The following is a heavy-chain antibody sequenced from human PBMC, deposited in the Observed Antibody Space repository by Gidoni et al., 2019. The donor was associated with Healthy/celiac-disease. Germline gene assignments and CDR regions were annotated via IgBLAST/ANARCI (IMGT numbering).Heavy chain of an antibody. V-gene: IGHV3-23*01. Sequence: EVQLLESGGGVVQAGGSLRLSCAAPGFTFSSYAMSWVRQAPGKGLEWVSAISGSGGSTYYADSVKGRFTISRDNSKNTLYLQMNSLRAEDTAVYYCAKDRAVAGGNWFDPWGQGTLVTVSS. CDR2: ISGSGGST. CDR1: GFTFSSYA. J-gene: IGHJ5*02. CDR3: AKDRAVAGGNWFDP. D-gene: IGHD6-19*01.